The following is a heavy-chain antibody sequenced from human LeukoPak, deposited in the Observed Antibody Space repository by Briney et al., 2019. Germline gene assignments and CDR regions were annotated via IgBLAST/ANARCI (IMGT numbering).Heavy chain of an antibody. Sequence: SQTLSLTCTVSGGCISSDTYSWSWVRQPAGKGLEWIGRIYTSGSTSYNPSLKSRVTISVDTSKNQFSLKLNSVTAADTAFYYCARAGGLGTYYPNWFDPGGQGTLVTVSS. CDR2: IYTSGST. J-gene: IGHJ5*02. V-gene: IGHV4-61*02. CDR3: ARAGGLGTYYPNWFDP. D-gene: IGHD3-10*01. CDR1: GGCISSDTYS.